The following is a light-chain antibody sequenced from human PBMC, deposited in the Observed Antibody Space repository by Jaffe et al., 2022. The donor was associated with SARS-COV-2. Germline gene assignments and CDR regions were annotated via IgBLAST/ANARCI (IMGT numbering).Light chain of an antibody. CDR2: GAS. Sequence: EVVLTQSPGTLSLSPGERATLSCRASQSVSRYLAWYQQKPGQAPRLLIYGASSRATGIPDRFSGSGSGTDFTLTISRLEPEDFAVYCCQQYGSSPRTFGQGTKVEIK. V-gene: IGKV3-20*01. J-gene: IGKJ1*01. CDR3: QQYGSSPRT. CDR1: QSVSRY.